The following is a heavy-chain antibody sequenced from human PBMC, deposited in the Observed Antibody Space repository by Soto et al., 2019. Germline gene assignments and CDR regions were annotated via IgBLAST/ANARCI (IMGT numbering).Heavy chain of an antibody. CDR2: VNPNTGLT. CDR3: ARRKERSGPNYFDS. Sequence: SLKVSCTACGYAFTAFCLNGVRHTHGQGLEWMGWVNPNTGLTKLAQKFQGRVTMTRNTSISTAYMELSSLRFDDTAVYFCARRKERSGPNYFDSWGQGSLVTGSS. CDR1: GYAFTAFC. D-gene: IGHD6-25*01. V-gene: IGHV1-2*02. J-gene: IGHJ4*02.